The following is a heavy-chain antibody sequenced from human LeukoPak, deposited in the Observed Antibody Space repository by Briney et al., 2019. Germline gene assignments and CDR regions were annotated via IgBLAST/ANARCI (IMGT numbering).Heavy chain of an antibody. CDR2: VYTDGST. V-gene: IGHV4-4*08. CDR3: ARRQIYFDY. CDR1: GGSISPYF. J-gene: IGHJ4*02. Sequence: LETLSLTCTVSGGSISPYFWSWIRQPPGKGLEWIGYVYTDGSTKYNPSLKSRVTISLDTSKNQLPLKLSSVTAADTAVYYCARRQIYFDYWGQGTLVTVSS.